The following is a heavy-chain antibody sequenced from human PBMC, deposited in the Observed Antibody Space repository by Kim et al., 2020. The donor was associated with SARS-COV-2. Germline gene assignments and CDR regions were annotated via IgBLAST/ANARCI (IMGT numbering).Heavy chain of an antibody. J-gene: IGHJ4*02. CDR1: GYTFTSYA. V-gene: IGHV7-4-1*02. CDR3: ARGTRREYFDWLLYY. D-gene: IGHD3-9*01. Sequence: ASVKVSCKASGYTFTSYAMNWVRQAPGQGLEWMGWINTNTGNPTYSQGFTGRFVFSLDTSVSTAYLQISSLKAEDTAVYYCARGTRREYFDWLLYYWGQGTLVTVSS. CDR2: INTNTGNP.